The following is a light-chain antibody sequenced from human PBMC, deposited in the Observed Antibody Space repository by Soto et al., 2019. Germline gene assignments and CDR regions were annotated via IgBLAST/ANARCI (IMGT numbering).Light chain of an antibody. CDR2: GAS. V-gene: IGKV3-15*01. CDR1: QSVSST. J-gene: IGKJ3*01. CDR3: QQYKNWPPFT. Sequence: EIVMTQSPATLSVSPGERATLSCRASQSVSSTLAWYQQKPGQAPRLLIYGASTRATGIPARFSGSGSGTEFTRTISSLQSEDFAVYYCQQYKNWPPFTFGPGTKVDIK.